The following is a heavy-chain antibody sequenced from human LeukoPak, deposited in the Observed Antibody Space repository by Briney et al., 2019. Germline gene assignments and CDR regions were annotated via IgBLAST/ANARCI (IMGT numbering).Heavy chain of an antibody. CDR3: ARDADYGYVWGSYRGNEFDY. V-gene: IGHV1-18*01. D-gene: IGHD3-16*02. CDR1: GYTFTSYG. Sequence: ASVKVSFKASGYTFTSYGISWVRQAPGQGRECRGWISAYNGNTNYTQKLQGRGTITTDTSTSTAYMELRSVRSDDTAVYYCARDADYGYVWGSYRGNEFDYWGQGTLVTVSS. CDR2: ISAYNGNT. J-gene: IGHJ4*02.